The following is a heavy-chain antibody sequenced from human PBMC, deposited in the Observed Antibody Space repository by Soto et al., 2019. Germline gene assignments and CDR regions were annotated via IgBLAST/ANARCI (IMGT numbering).Heavy chain of an antibody. J-gene: IGHJ6*02. CDR1: GGSFSGYY. CDR2: INHSGST. Sequence: ASETLSLTCAVYGGSFSGYYWSWIRQPPGKGLEWIGEINHSGSTNYNPSLKSRVTISVDTSKNQFSLKLSSVTAADTAVYYCARDPRPGDYDILTGYSYYYYGMDVWGQGTTVTVSS. CDR3: ARDPRPGDYDILTGYSYYYYGMDV. D-gene: IGHD3-9*01. V-gene: IGHV4-34*01.